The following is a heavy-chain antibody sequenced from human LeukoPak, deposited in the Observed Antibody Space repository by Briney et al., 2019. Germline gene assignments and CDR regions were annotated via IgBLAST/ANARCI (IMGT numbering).Heavy chain of an antibody. J-gene: IGHJ4*02. CDR3: AKQSHDYGGYMDF. D-gene: IGHD4-17*01. CDR1: GFTFSSYG. Sequence: GGSLRLSCAASGFTFSSYGMNWVRQAPGKGLEWVSAIRNSGSSTSYADSVKGRFTISRDNSKKTLYMQMNSLRADDTALYYCAKQSHDYGGYMDFWGQGTLVTVSS. V-gene: IGHV3-23*01. CDR2: IRNSGSST.